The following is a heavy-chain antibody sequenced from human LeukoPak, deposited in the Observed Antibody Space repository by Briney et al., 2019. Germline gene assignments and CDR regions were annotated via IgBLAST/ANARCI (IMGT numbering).Heavy chain of an antibody. CDR2: ISYDGSDE. Sequence: GGSLRLSCAASGFTFSPYAMHWVRQAPGKGLEWVAVISYDGSDEYYADSVKGRFTISRDNAKNSLSLQMNSLRAEDTAVYYCARSPAGANYYLDVWGKGTTVTISS. D-gene: IGHD1-14*01. CDR1: GFTFSPYA. J-gene: IGHJ6*03. CDR3: ARSPAGANYYLDV. V-gene: IGHV3-30*04.